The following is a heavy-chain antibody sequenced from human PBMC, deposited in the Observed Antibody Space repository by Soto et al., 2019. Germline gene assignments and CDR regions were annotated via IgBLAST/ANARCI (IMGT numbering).Heavy chain of an antibody. V-gene: IGHV4-59*01. CDR1: GGSISSYY. J-gene: IGHJ6*02. CDR2: IYYSGST. Sequence: SETLSLTCTVSGGSISSYYWSWIRQPPGKGLEWIGYIYYSGSTNYNPSLKSRVTISVDPSKNQFSLKLSSVTAADTAVYYCATYPVAGPIYYYYYGMDVWGQGTTVTVSS. D-gene: IGHD6-19*01. CDR3: ATYPVAGPIYYYYYGMDV.